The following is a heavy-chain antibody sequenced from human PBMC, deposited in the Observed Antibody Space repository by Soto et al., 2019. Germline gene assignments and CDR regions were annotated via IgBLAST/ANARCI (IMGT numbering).Heavy chain of an antibody. V-gene: IGHV3-30*18. CDR2: ISYDGSNK. CDR1: GFTFSSYG. J-gene: IGHJ3*01. Sequence: PGGSLRLSCAASGFTFSSYGMHWVRQAPGKGLEWVAVISYDGSNKYYADSVRGRFTISRDNSKNTLYLQMNSLRAEDTAVYYCAKELPVPTHYYDSRGQLAAAFDLWGQGTMVTVSS. D-gene: IGHD3-22*01. CDR3: AKELPVPTHYYDSRGQLAAAFDL.